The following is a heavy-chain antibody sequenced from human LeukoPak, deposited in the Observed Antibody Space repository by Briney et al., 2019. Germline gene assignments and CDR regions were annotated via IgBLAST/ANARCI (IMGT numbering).Heavy chain of an antibody. CDR2: ISPYNGNT. Sequence: ASVKVSCKASGYTFRSYGFSWVRQAPGQGLEWMGWISPYNGNTNYAQRFQGRVTMTTDTSTSTAYMELRSLRFDDTAVYYCARGPYYYDSSGYYLYYFDYWGQGTLVTVSS. CDR1: GYTFRSYG. CDR3: ARGPYYYDSSGYYLYYFDY. J-gene: IGHJ4*02. V-gene: IGHV1-18*01. D-gene: IGHD3-22*01.